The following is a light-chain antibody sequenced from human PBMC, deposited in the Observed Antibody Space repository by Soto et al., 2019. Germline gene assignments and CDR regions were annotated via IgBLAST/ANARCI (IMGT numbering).Light chain of an antibody. Sequence: EIVLTQSPGTLSLSPGERATLSCRASQSINNRYLAWYQQKPGQAPRLLIYAASSSAAGIPDRFSGSGSGTDFTLTISRLEPEDFAVYYCQQFGSSPRFTFGPGTKVDIK. CDR3: QQFGSSPRFT. V-gene: IGKV3-20*01. CDR2: AAS. J-gene: IGKJ3*01. CDR1: QSINNRY.